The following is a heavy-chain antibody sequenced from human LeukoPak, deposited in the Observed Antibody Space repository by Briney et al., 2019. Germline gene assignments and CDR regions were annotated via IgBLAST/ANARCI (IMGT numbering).Heavy chain of an antibody. CDR2: ISSNGRST. V-gene: IGHV3-64*01. CDR1: GFTLTSYA. J-gene: IGHJ4*02. Sequence: GGSLRLSCAASGFTLTSYAMHWVRQAPGKGLEFVSAISSNGRSTNYASSVKGRFTVSRDISTNTVYLQMGNLRAEDMGVYYCARQVGSGSFSLDYWGQGTLVTISS. D-gene: IGHD3-10*01. CDR3: ARQVGSGSFSLDY.